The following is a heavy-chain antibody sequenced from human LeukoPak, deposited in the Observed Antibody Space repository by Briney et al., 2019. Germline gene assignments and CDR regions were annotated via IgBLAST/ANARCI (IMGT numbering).Heavy chain of an antibody. CDR2: IKTDGSTT. J-gene: IGHJ4*02. D-gene: IGHD3-10*01. V-gene: IGHV3-74*01. CDR1: GFIFSGYW. CDR3: ARDVMERNYYYGSGSYRMEGLPGY. Sequence: QPGGSLRLPWAGSGFIFSGYWMHWVRQAPGKGLVWVSRIKTDGSTTYYADSVKGRFTVSRDNAKNTLYLQMNSLRAEDTAVYYCARDVMERNYYYGSGSYRMEGLPGYWGQGTLVTVSS.